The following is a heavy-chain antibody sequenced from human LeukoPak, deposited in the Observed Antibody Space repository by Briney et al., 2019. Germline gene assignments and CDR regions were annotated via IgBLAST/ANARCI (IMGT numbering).Heavy chain of an antibody. J-gene: IGHJ3*02. D-gene: IGHD3-22*01. CDR2: IYPGDSDT. V-gene: IGHV5-51*01. Sequence: GESLKISCKGSGYSFTSYWIGWVRQMPGKGLEWMGIIYPGDSDTRYSPSFQGQVTISADKSISTAYLQWSSLKASDTAMYYCARPGYYDSSIFDAFDIWGQGTMVTVSS. CDR3: ARPGYYDSSIFDAFDI. CDR1: GYSFTSYW.